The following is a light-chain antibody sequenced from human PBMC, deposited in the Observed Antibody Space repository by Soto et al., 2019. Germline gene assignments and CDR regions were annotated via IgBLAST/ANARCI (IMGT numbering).Light chain of an antibody. CDR2: DVR. CDR1: SSDVGGYNY. Sequence: QSALTQPASVSGSHGQSSTISCTGTSSDVGGYNYVSWHQQHPGKAPKLMIYDVRNRPSGVSNRFSGSKSGNTASLTISGLQAEDEADYYCSSYTSSSTYVFGTGTKVTVL. V-gene: IGLV2-14*03. J-gene: IGLJ1*01. CDR3: SSYTSSSTYV.